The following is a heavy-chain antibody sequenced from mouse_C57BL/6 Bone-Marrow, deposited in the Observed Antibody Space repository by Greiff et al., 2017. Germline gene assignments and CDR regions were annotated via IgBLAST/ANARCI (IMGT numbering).Heavy chain of an antibody. CDR3: ARFTKRFAY. Sequence: VQLQQPGAELVKPGASVKLYCKASGYTFTSYWMQWIKQRPGQGLEWIGEIDPSDSYTNYNQKFKGKATLTADKSSSTAYMQLSSLTSEDSAVYFCARFTKRFAYWGQGTLVTVSA. V-gene: IGHV1-50*01. CDR1: GYTFTSYW. D-gene: IGHD1-1*01. J-gene: IGHJ3*01. CDR2: IDPSDSYT.